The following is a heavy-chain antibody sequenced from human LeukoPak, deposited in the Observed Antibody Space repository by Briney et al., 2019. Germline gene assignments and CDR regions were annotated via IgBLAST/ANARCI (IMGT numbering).Heavy chain of an antibody. CDR3: AKPISSSWYYFVY. Sequence: PGGSLRLSCAASGFTFSSYAMHWVRQAPGKGLEWVSAISGSGGSTYYADSVKGRFTISRDNSKNTLYLQMNSLRAEDTAVYYCAKPISSSWYYFVYWGQGTLVTVSS. CDR1: GFTFSSYA. V-gene: IGHV3-23*01. D-gene: IGHD6-13*01. CDR2: ISGSGGST. J-gene: IGHJ4*02.